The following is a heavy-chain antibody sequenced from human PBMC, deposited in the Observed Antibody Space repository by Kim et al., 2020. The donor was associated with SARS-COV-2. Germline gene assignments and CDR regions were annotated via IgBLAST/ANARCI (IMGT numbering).Heavy chain of an antibody. Sequence: GESLKISCQGSGYGFTGYWIAWVRQMPGKSLEWMGIIYPDNSDTRYSPSFQGQVTISADKFISPAYLQWNSLRASDTAIYYCARFSGVTFADCQYDYWGQGTLVTVSS. V-gene: IGHV5-51*01. CDR3: ARFSGVTFADCQYDY. CDR1: GYGFTGYW. CDR2: IYPDNSDT. J-gene: IGHJ4*02. D-gene: IGHD3-16*01.